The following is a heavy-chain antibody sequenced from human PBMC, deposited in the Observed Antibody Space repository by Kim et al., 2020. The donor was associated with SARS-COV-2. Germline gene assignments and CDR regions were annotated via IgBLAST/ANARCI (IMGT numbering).Heavy chain of an antibody. V-gene: IGHV1-46*01. CDR3: AREPGYLKRFDP. D-gene: IGHD1-1*01. CDR2: T. Sequence: TTYSQNFQGRVTMTSDTSTSTVYMELRRLTSEDTAAYFCAREPGYLKRFDPWGQGTLVTVSS. J-gene: IGHJ5*02.